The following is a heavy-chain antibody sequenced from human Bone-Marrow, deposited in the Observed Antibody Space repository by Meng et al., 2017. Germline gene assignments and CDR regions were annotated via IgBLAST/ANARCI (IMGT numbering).Heavy chain of an antibody. D-gene: IGHD6-25*01. J-gene: IGHJ4*02. CDR3: ARDEDISAAGKLFGDY. CDR1: GYTCTGYY. CDR2: INPNSGGT. V-gene: IGHV1-2*06. Sequence: QAQLVQSGAEVKKPGASVKVSCKASGYTCTGYYMHWVRQAPGQGLEWMGRINPNSGGTNYAQKFQGRVTMTGDTSISTAYMELSGLRSDDTAMYYCARDEDISAAGKLFGDYWGQGTLVTVSS.